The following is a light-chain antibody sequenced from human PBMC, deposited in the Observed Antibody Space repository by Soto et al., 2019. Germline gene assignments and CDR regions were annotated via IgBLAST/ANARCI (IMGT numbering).Light chain of an antibody. J-gene: IGKJ1*01. CDR3: QQYGSSPPT. CDR2: GAS. CDR1: QSVSSSY. V-gene: IGKV3-20*01. Sequence: EIVLTQSPGTLSLSPGERATLSCRASQSVSSSYLAWYQQKPSQAPRLLIYGASSRATGIPDRFSGSGSGTDFTLTISRLEPEDFAAYYCQQYGSSPPTFGQGTKVEIK.